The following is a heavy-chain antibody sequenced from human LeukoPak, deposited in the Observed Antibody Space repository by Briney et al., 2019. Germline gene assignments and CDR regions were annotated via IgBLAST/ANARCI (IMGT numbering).Heavy chain of an antibody. CDR3: ARDYRPTHYYDSSGYYLDAFDI. J-gene: IGHJ3*02. D-gene: IGHD3-22*01. V-gene: IGHV3-7*01. Sequence: GGSLRLSCAASGFTFRSYWMTWVRQHPGKGLKWVANIKQDGSETYYADSVKGRFTISRDNAKRSLYLQMNSLRAEDAAVYYCARDYRPTHYYDSSGYYLDAFDIWGQGTMVTVSS. CDR1: GFTFRSYW. CDR2: IKQDGSET.